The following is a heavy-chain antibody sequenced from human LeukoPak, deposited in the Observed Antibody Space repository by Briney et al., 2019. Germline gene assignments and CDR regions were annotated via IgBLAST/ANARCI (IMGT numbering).Heavy chain of an antibody. CDR3: ARDGATDYYYYMDV. Sequence: PGGSLRLYCAASGLTFSSYVNWVRQAPGKGLEWVSAFTGSNGGTYYADTVKGRFTISRDNSKNTLYLQMNSLRAEDTAVYYCARDGATDYYYYMDVWGKGTTVTVSS. D-gene: IGHD5-12*01. J-gene: IGHJ6*03. CDR2: FTGSNGGT. CDR1: GLTFSSYV. V-gene: IGHV3-23*01.